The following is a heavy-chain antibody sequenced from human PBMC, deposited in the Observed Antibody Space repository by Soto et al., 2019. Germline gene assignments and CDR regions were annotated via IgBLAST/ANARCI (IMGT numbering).Heavy chain of an antibody. CDR1: GFTFEDYA. D-gene: IGHD1-20*01. V-gene: IGHV3-43*01. J-gene: IGHJ6*02. Sequence: EIQLVESGGVVVQPGGSLRLSCVASGFTFEDYAMHWVRQAPGKGLQWVSLVSWSDLTTHYTDSVRGRFTISRDNSKNSLYLEMNSLKTEDTALYYCVKDKYNWNSTRTGYFFYGMDGWGQGTAVTVSS. CDR2: VSWSDLTT. CDR3: VKDKYNWNSTRTGYFFYGMDG.